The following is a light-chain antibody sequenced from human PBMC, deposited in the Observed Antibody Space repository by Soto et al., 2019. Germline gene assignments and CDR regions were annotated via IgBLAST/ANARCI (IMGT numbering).Light chain of an antibody. V-gene: IGKV1-16*01. CDR3: QQYDSYPLT. CDR1: QNINNY. J-gene: IGKJ4*01. CDR2: DVS. Sequence: DIQMTESPSSLSASLGYRVTITWGASQNINNYLSWYQQKPGKAPKXLXYDVSTLESGVPSRSRGSGSGTEFTLTIGSLQPEDFEPYYCQQYDSYPLTFGGGTKVDIK.